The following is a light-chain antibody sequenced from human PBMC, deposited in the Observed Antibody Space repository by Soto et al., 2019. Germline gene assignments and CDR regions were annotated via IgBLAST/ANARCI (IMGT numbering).Light chain of an antibody. CDR1: KLDDKY. CDR3: RAWDTSTVI. J-gene: IGLJ2*01. V-gene: IGLV3-1*01. CDR2: EDS. Sequence: SYELTQPPSVSVSPGQTASITCSGDKLDDKYACWYLQKPGQSPVLVIYEDSKRPSGIPERFSGSNSANTATLTISGTQATDEADYYCRAWDTSTVIFGGGTKLTVL.